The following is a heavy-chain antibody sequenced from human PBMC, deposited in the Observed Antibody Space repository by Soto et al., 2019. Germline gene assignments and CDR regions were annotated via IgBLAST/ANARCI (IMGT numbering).Heavy chain of an antibody. CDR3: AKGGVYYYYMDV. J-gene: IGHJ6*03. CDR2: INSDGSST. D-gene: IGHD3-10*01. V-gene: IGHV3-74*01. CDR1: GFTFSSYW. Sequence: PGGSLRLSCAASGFTFSSYWMHWVRQAPGKGLVWVSRINSDGSSTSYADSVKGRFTISRDNSKNTLYLQMNSLRAEDTAVYYCAKGGVYYYYMDVWGKGTTVTVS.